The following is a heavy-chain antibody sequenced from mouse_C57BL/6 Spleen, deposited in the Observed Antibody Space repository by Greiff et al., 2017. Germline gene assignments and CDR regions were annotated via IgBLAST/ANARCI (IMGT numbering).Heavy chain of an antibody. V-gene: IGHV1-69*01. Sequence: QVQLQQPGAELVMPGASVKLSCKASGYTFTSYWMHWVKQRPGQGLEWIGEIDPSASYTNYNQKFKGKSTLTVDKSSSTAYMQLSSLTSEDSAVYYGARGGEGYYAMDYWGQGTSVTVSS. CDR1: GYTFTSYW. J-gene: IGHJ4*01. CDR2: IDPSASYT. CDR3: ARGGEGYYAMDY.